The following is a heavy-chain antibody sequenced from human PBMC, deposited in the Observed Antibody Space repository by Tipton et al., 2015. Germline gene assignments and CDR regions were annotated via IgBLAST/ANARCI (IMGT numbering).Heavy chain of an antibody. D-gene: IGHD3-9*01. CDR3: AKENGGILTGFDY. V-gene: IGHV3-23*01. CDR1: GFTFSGYA. CDR2: ISGSGGST. Sequence: SLRLSCAASGFTFSGYAMSWVRQAPGKGLEWVSAISGSGGSTYYADSVKGRFTISRDNSKNSLYLQMNSLRAEDTAVYYCAKENGGILTGFDYWGQGTLVTVSS. J-gene: IGHJ4*02.